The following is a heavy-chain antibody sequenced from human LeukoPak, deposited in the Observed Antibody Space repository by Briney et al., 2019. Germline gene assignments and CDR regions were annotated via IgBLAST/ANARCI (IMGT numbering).Heavy chain of an antibody. CDR1: GFTFEDHA. Sequence: PGGSLRLSCAASGFTFEDHAMHWVRHRPGRGLEWVSGITRNSDYIVYADSVKGRFTMSRDNAKNSLSLQMNTLTTEDTAFYYCAKGISDYVWGDYRYIDQWGQGTLVTVSS. V-gene: IGHV3-9*01. CDR3: AKGISDYVWGDYRYIDQ. J-gene: IGHJ5*02. D-gene: IGHD3-16*02. CDR2: ITRNSDYI.